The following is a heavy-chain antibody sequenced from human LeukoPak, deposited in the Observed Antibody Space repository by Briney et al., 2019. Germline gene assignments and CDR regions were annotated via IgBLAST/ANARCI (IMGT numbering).Heavy chain of an antibody. D-gene: IGHD4-11*01. CDR3: ARDRGNYVIEAFDI. CDR1: GFTFSDYN. J-gene: IGHJ3*02. Sequence: GGSLRLSCAASGFTFSDYNMIWVRQAPGKGLEWVSSISSSSSNYMYYADSVKGRFTISRDNAKNSLYLQMNSLRAEDTAVYYCARDRGNYVIEAFDIWGQGTMVTVSS. V-gene: IGHV3-21*01. CDR2: ISSSSSNYM.